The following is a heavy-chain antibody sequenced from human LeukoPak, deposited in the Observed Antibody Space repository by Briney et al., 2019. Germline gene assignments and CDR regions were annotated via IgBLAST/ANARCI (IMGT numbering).Heavy chain of an antibody. D-gene: IGHD1-14*01. Sequence: SETLSLTCTVSGGSISSYYWSWIRHPPGKGLEWIGYIYYSGSTNYNPSLKSRVTISVDTSKNQFSLKLSSVTAADTAVYYCARHLTGDYFDYWGQGTLVTVSS. J-gene: IGHJ4*02. CDR2: IYYSGST. CDR3: ARHLTGDYFDY. V-gene: IGHV4-59*08. CDR1: GGSISSYY.